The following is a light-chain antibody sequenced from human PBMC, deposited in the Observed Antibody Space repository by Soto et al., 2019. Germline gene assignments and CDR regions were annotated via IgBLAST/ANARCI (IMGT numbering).Light chain of an antibody. CDR3: QQYNNWPQT. CDR2: GAS. J-gene: IGKJ1*01. V-gene: IGKV3-15*01. Sequence: EVVMTQSPATVSVSPGERATLSCRASQSVSSNLAWYRQKPGQAPRLLMYGASTRATSISDRFSGSGSGTEFTLTISSLQSEDVAVYYCQQYNNWPQTFGQGTKVEIK. CDR1: QSVSSN.